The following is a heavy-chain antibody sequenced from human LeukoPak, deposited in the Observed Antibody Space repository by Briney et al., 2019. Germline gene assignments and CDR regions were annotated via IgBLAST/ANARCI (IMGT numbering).Heavy chain of an antibody. D-gene: IGHD3-10*01. J-gene: IGHJ6*04. CDR3: ARGWAYGSVSYSFGYNYGIDV. Sequence: PSETLSLTCAVYGWSFSGYYWSWIRQPPGKGLEWIGEINHSGSTNDKPSLERRVTISVDTSKTQFSLKLGSVTAADTAGYCCARGWAYGSVSYSFGYNYGIDVWGKGTMVTVSS. CDR2: INHSGST. CDR1: GWSFSGYY. V-gene: IGHV4-34*01.